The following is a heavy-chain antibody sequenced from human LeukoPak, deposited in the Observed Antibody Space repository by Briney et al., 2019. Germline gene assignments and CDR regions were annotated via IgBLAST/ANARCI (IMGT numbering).Heavy chain of an antibody. CDR1: GGSINTYY. V-gene: IGHV4-59*03. CDR3: ATRGVKTTRFDY. Sequence: PSETLSLTCTVSGGSINTYYWSWIRQPPGKGLEWIGYLYNSGTTNYNPSLTSRVAISADTSKNQLSLKLNSVTAADTAVYYCATRGVKTTRFDYWGQGILVTVSS. CDR2: LYNSGTT. J-gene: IGHJ4*02. D-gene: IGHD1-1*01.